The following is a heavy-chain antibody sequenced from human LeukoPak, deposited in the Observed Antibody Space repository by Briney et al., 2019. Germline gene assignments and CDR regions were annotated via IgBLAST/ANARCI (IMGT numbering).Heavy chain of an antibody. J-gene: IGHJ6*03. CDR2: IYTSGST. V-gene: IGHV4-4*07. CDR3: ARDPGGYCSSTSCLVAGYYYYYMDV. CDR1: VGSISSYY. D-gene: IGHD2-2*01. Sequence: SETLSLTCTVTVGSISSYYWTWIRKPAGKGLEWIGRIYTSGSTNYNPSLKSRVTMSVDTSKSQFSLKLSSVTAADTAVYFCARDPGGYCSSTSCLVAGYYYYYMDVWGKGTTVTVSS.